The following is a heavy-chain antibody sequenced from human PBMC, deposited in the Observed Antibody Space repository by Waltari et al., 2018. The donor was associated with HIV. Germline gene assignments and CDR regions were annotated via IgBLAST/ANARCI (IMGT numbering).Heavy chain of an antibody. V-gene: IGHV4-39*07. Sequence: QLQLQESGPGLVKPSETLSLTCTVSGNSISSSSYYWAWLRQPPGKRLEWIGSINNSENTYYNPPLMSRVTISVDTSKNRFSLRLTSVTAADTAVYYCARAGTIAAARYWGQGTLVTVSS. D-gene: IGHD6-13*01. CDR1: GNSISSSSYY. CDR3: ARAGTIAAARY. CDR2: INNSENT. J-gene: IGHJ4*02.